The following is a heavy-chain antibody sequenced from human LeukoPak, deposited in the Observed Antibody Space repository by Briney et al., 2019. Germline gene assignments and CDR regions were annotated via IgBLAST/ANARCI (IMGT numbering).Heavy chain of an antibody. CDR2: MSGSGGST. CDR1: GFTFSSYP. V-gene: IGHV3-23*01. D-gene: IGHD6-13*01. J-gene: IGHJ4*02. CDR3: AKGSSSSWYAFDY. Sequence: GGSLRISCAASGFTFSSYPMSWVRRAPGKGLEWLSAMSGSGGSTYYGGSVKGRFTISRDNSKNTLYLQMNSLRAEDMAVYYCAKGSSSSWYAFDYWGQGTLVTVSS.